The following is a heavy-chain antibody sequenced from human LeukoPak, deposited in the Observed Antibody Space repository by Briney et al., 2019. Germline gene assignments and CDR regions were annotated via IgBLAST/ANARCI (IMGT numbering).Heavy chain of an antibody. CDR1: GGSFSGYY. Sequence: SETLSLTCAVYGGSFSGYYWSWIRQPPGKGLEWIGEINHSGSTNYNPSLKSRVTISVDTSKNQFSLKLSSVTAADTAVYYCAIGLVDDYGDYDYFDYWGQGTLVTVSS. J-gene: IGHJ4*02. CDR2: INHSGST. D-gene: IGHD4-17*01. V-gene: IGHV4-34*01. CDR3: AIGLVDDYGDYDYFDY.